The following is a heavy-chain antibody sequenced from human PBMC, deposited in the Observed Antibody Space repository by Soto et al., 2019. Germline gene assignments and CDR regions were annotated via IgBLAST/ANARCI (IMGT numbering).Heavy chain of an antibody. Sequence: ASVKVSCKASGYTFTSYGISWVRQAPGQGLEWMGWISAYNGNTNYAQKLQGRVTMTTDTSTSTAYMELRSLRSDDTAVYYCARGRLVYCSSTSCYRPYYFDYWGQGTLVTVSS. J-gene: IGHJ4*02. CDR3: ARGRLVYCSSTSCYRPYYFDY. D-gene: IGHD2-2*01. CDR1: GYTFTSYG. CDR2: ISAYNGNT. V-gene: IGHV1-18*01.